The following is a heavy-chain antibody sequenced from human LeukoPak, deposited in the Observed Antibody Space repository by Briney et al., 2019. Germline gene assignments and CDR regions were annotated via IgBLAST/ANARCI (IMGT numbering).Heavy chain of an antibody. D-gene: IGHD6-13*01. J-gene: IGHJ4*02. CDR2: INPNSGGT. V-gene: IGHV1-2*02. Sequence: GASVMFSCKASGYTCTGYDMHWVRQAPGQGLEWMGWINPNSGGTNYAQKFQGRVTMTRDSSISTAYMELSRLRSDDTAVYYCARVRRYSSSWYGYWGQGTLVTVSS. CDR3: ARVRRYSSSWYGY. CDR1: GYTCTGYD.